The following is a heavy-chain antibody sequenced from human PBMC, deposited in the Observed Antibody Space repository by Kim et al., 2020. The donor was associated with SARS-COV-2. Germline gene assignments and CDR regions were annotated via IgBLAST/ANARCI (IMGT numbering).Heavy chain of an antibody. V-gene: IGHV3-30*18. D-gene: IGHD5-18*01. CDR1: GFTFSSNG. Sequence: GGSLRLSCAASGFTFSSNGMHWVRQAPGKGLEWVAIISYDGIYKYYADSVKGRFTISRDNSKNTLYLQMNSLRAEDTAVYYCVKDPGYSSGTQYYFDYWGQGSLVTVSS. J-gene: IGHJ4*02. CDR2: ISYDGIYK. CDR3: VKDPGYSSGTQYYFDY.